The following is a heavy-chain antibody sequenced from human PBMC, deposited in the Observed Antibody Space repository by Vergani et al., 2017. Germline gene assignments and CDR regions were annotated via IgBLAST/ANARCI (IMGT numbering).Heavy chain of an antibody. D-gene: IGHD2-15*01. Sequence: QVQLLQSGAEVKKPGSSVKVSCKASGGTFSSYAISWVRQAPGQGLEWMAGIIPIFGTANYAQKLQGRVTITADESTSTAYMQLRSLRSEDTAVYYCAGGEGRTYCSGGSCRFYYYGMDVWGQGTTVTVSS. CDR2: IIPIFGTA. J-gene: IGHJ6*02. V-gene: IGHV1-69*01. CDR1: GGTFSSYA. CDR3: AGGEGRTYCSGGSCRFYYYGMDV.